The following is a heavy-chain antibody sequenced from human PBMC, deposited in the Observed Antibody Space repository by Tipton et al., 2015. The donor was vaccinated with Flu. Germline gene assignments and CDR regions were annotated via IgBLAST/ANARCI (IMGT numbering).Heavy chain of an antibody. D-gene: IGHD3-10*01. CDR3: ARDQGFGGGLSYDYYALDV. V-gene: IGHV4-31*03. CDR2: IYYSGST. J-gene: IGHJ6*02. CDR1: GGSISSGGPY. Sequence: TLSLTCTVSGGSISSGGPYWSWIRQLPGKGLEWIGGIYYSGSTYYSPSLESRVIVSVDTSKNQFSLKLNSVTAADTAVYYCARDQGFGGGLSYDYYALDVWGQGTTVTVSS.